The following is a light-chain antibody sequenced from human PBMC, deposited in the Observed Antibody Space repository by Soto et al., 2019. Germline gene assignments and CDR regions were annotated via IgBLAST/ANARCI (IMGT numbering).Light chain of an antibody. V-gene: IGLV2-11*01. J-gene: IGLJ2*01. CDR1: SSDVGNYIY. CDR3: CSYVGSYSLV. CDR2: DVS. Sequence: QSVLTQPRSVSGSPGQSVTISCTGTSSDVGNYIYVSWYQQHPGKAPKLMIYDVSKRPSGVPDRFSGSKSGNTASLTISGLQAGDEADYYSCSYVGSYSLVFGGGTKVTV.